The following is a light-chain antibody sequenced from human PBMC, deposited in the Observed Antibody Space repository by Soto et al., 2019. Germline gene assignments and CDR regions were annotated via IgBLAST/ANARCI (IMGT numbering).Light chain of an antibody. CDR2: GAS. CDR3: QQYGSSPLIS. Sequence: EIVLTQSPGTLSFSPVEIVTLSCRADQSVNSVYVAWYQHKPGQAPRLLIYGASNRATGIPDRFSGSGSGRDVTLTISGLEPEDFAVYYCQQYGSSPLISFGQGTRLEIK. J-gene: IGKJ5*01. CDR1: QSVNSVY. V-gene: IGKV3-20*01.